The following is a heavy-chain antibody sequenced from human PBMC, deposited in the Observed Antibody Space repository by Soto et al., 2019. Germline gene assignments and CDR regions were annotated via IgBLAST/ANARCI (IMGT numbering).Heavy chain of an antibody. CDR1: GYTFTSYY. V-gene: IGHV1-46*01. J-gene: IGHJ3*02. CDR2: INPSGGST. CDR3: AREVAVAGDASGAFDI. Sequence: GASVKVSCKASGYTFTSYYMHWVRQAPGQGLEWMGIINPSGGSTSYAQKFQGRVTMTRDTSTSTVYMGLSSLRSEDTAVYYCAREVAVAGDASGAFDIWGQGTMGTVSS. D-gene: IGHD6-19*01.